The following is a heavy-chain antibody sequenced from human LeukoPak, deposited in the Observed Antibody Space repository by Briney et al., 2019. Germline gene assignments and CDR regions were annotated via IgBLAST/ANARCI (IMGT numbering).Heavy chain of an antibody. CDR2: ISSSGSTI. CDR3: ARGEWFGELYY. CDR1: EFTFSSYE. Sequence: GGSLRLSCAASEFTFSSYEMNWVRQAPGKGLEWVSYISSSGSTIYYADSVKGRFTVSRDNAKKSLYLQMNSLRAEDTAVYYCARGEWFGELYYWGQGTLVTVSS. D-gene: IGHD3-10*01. J-gene: IGHJ4*02. V-gene: IGHV3-48*03.